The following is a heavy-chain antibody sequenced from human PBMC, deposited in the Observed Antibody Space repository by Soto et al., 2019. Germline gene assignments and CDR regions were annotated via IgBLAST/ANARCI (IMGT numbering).Heavy chain of an antibody. V-gene: IGHV3-30-3*01. CDR3: ARDREDGYFDY. CDR2: ISYDGSNK. D-gene: IGHD2-15*01. Sequence: QVQLVESGGGVVQPGRSLRLSCAASGFTFSSYAMHWVRQAPGKGLEWVAVISYDGSNKYYADSVKGRFTISRDNSKNTLDLQMNSLRAEDTAVYYCARDREDGYFDYWGQGTLVTVSS. J-gene: IGHJ4*02. CDR1: GFTFSSYA.